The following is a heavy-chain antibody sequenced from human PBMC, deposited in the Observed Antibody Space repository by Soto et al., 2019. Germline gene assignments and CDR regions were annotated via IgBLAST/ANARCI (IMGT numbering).Heavy chain of an antibody. V-gene: IGHV4-30-2*01. Sequence: SETLSLTCVVSGGSISSTTHYSWGWIRRPPGQGLEWIGYIYDTGNTYYDPSLKSRVTISLDRSQNQFALKVKSVTAADTAVYYCVRGSSGVWNYFDPWGQGILVTVSS. J-gene: IGHJ5*02. CDR3: VRGSSGVWNYFDP. D-gene: IGHD1-7*01. CDR2: IYDTGNT. CDR1: GGSISSTTHYS.